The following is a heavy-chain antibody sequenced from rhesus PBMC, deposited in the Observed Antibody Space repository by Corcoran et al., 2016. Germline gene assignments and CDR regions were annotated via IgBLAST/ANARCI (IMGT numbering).Heavy chain of an antibody. CDR2: ISGSRGST. CDR3: ARDGGGFDY. Sequence: QLQLQESGPGLVKPSETLSLTCAVAGCSIRSNYWSWIRQPPGKGLEWSGRISGSRGSTDYNPSLKSRVTMSTDTSKNQFSLKLSSGTAADTAVYYCARDGGGFDYWGQGVLVTVSS. CDR1: GCSIRSNY. V-gene: IGHV4-173*01. D-gene: IGHD2-39*02. J-gene: IGHJ4*01.